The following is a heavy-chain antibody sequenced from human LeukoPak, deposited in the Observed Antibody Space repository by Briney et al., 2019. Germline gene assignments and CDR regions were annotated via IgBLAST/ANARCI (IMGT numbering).Heavy chain of an antibody. D-gene: IGHD2-21*01. CDR3: ARDTAQRRDWDWLDP. Sequence: ASVKVSCKASGFTFTSSAMQWVRQARGQRLEWIGWIVVGGGNTNYAQKFQERVTITRDMSTSTAYMELSSLRSEDTAVYYCARDTAQRRDWDWLDPWGQGTLVTVSS. J-gene: IGHJ5*02. CDR2: IVVGGGNT. CDR1: GFTFTSSA. V-gene: IGHV1-58*02.